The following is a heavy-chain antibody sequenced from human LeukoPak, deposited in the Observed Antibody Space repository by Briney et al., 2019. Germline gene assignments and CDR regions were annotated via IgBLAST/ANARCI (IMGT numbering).Heavy chain of an antibody. CDR2: IYTSGST. CDR3: AAPGTRGYTNAFPSFFHS. J-gene: IGHJ4*02. Sequence: SETLSLTCTVSGGSISSYYWSWIRQPAGKGLEWIGRIYTSGSTNYNPSLKSRASMSVDTSRNQFSLRLTSVTAADTAVYYCAAPGTRGYTNAFPSFFHSWGQGTLVIVSS. D-gene: IGHD5-18*01. V-gene: IGHV4-4*07. CDR1: GGSISSYY.